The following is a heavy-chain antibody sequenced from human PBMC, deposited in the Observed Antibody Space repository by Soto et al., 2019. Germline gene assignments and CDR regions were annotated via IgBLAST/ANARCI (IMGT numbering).Heavy chain of an antibody. CDR1: GGSISSGSHY. Sequence: SETLSLTCTVSGGSISSGSHYWGWVRQPPGKGLEWIGSINNGGSAHYSPSLKSRVTISVDTSKNQFSLKLSSVTAADPAVYYCARKDGYNESFDYWGQGTLVTVSS. J-gene: IGHJ4*02. V-gene: IGHV4-39*07. CDR3: ARKDGYNESFDY. CDR2: INNGGSA. D-gene: IGHD5-12*01.